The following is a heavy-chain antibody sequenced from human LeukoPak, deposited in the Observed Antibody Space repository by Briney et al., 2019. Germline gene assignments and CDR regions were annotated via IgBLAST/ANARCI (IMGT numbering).Heavy chain of an antibody. D-gene: IGHD3-22*01. CDR3: ATDRWKLSMMVVGPDY. CDR2: IWYDGSNK. Sequence: GGSLRLSCAASGFTFSSYGMHWVRQAPGKGLEWVAVIWYDGSNKYYTDSVKGRFTISRDNSRDTLYLQMNSLRAEDTAVYYCATDRWKLSMMVVGPDYWGQGTLVTVSS. CDR1: GFTFSSYG. J-gene: IGHJ4*02. V-gene: IGHV3-30*02.